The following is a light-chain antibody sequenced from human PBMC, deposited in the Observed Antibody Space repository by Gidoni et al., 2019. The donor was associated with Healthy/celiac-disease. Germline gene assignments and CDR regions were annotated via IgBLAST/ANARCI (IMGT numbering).Light chain of an antibody. V-gene: IGKV3-11*01. CDR1: QSVSSY. Sequence: EIVLTQSPATLSLSPGERATLSCRASQSVSSYLAWYQPNPGQAPRLLIYDASNRATGIPARFSGSGSGTDFTLTISSLEPEDFAVYYCQQRSNWPRDTFGGGTKVEIK. J-gene: IGKJ4*01. CDR2: DAS. CDR3: QQRSNWPRDT.